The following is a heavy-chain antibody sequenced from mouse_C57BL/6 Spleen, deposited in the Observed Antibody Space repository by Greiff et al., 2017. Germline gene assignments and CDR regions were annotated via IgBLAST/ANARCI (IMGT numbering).Heavy chain of an antibody. J-gene: IGHJ3*01. D-gene: IGHD1-1*01. CDR3: TGLYGSSYGFAY. CDR2: IRLKSDNYAT. Sequence: EVKLMESGGGLVQPGGSMKLSCVASGFTFSNYWMNWVRQSPEKGLEWVAQIRLKSDNYATHYAESVKGRFTISRDDSKSSVYLQMNNLRAEDTGIDYCTGLYGSSYGFAYWGQGTLVTVSA. CDR1: GFTFSNYW. V-gene: IGHV6-3*01.